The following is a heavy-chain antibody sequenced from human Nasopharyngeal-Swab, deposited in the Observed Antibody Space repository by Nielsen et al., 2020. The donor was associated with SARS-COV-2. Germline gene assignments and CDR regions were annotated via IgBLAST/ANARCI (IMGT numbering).Heavy chain of an antibody. J-gene: IGHJ6*03. D-gene: IGHD5-24*01. Sequence: SVKVSCETSGGTFSSYGISWVRQAPGEGLEWMGGIIPILPITNYAQKFQDRVTIAADKSTSTAYMELSSLRSEDTAAYYCARGGWLRKDYYYSYYYMDVWGKGTTVTVSS. CDR2: IIPILPIT. CDR1: GGTFSSYG. V-gene: IGHV1-69*10. CDR3: ARGGWLRKDYYYSYYYMDV.